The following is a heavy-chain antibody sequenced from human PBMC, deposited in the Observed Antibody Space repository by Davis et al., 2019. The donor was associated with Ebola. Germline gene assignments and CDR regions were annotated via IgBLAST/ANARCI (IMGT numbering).Heavy chain of an antibody. CDR2: ISSDSDYI. V-gene: IGHV3-21*01. CDR1: GFTFSTYS. D-gene: IGHD2-15*01. CDR3: ARCSGGSCFGFDY. Sequence: GGSLRLSCAASGFTFSTYSMSWVRQAPGKGLEWVSSISSDSDYIYYADSAKGRFTISRDNAKNSLYLQMNSLRAEDTAVYYCARCSGGSCFGFDYWGQGTLVTVSS. J-gene: IGHJ4*02.